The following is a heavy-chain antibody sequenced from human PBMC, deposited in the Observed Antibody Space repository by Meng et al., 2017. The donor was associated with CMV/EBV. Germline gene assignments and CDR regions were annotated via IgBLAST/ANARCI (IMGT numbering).Heavy chain of an antibody. CDR2: INPNSGGT. CDR1: GYTFTGYY. Sequence: ASVKVSCKASGYTFTGYYMHWVRQAPGQGLEWMGWINPNSGGTNYAQKFQGRVTMTRDTSISTAYMELSRLRSDDTAVYYCARVGPPYQLLYPARKGYFDYWGQGTLVTVSS. D-gene: IGHD2-2*02. J-gene: IGHJ4*02. CDR3: ARVGPPYQLLYPARKGYFDY. V-gene: IGHV1-2*02.